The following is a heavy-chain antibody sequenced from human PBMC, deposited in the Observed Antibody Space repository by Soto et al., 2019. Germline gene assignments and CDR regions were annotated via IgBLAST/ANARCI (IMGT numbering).Heavy chain of an antibody. J-gene: IGHJ5*02. CDR2: IYYSGGT. Sequence: QVQLQESGPGLVKPSQTLSLTCTVSGGSISSGGYYWSWIRQHPGKGLEWIGYIYYSGGTYYNPSLTSRVTISVDTSKNQFSLKLSSVTAADTAVYYCARDRGHTVTPGGLGFDPWGQGTLVTVSS. D-gene: IGHD4-17*01. CDR3: ARDRGHTVTPGGLGFDP. V-gene: IGHV4-31*03. CDR1: GGSISSGGYY.